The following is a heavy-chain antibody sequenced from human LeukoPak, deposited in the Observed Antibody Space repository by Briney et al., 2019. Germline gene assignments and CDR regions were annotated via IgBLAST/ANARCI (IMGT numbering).Heavy chain of an antibody. CDR3: ARVKGYCSGGSCYSVAFDI. CDR2: INHSGST. V-gene: IGHV4-34*01. J-gene: IGHJ3*02. D-gene: IGHD2-15*01. Sequence: PSETLSLTCAVYGGSFSGYYWSWIRQPPGKGLEWIGGINHSGSTNYNPSLKSRVTISVDTSKNQFSLKLSSVTAADTAVYYCARVKGYCSGGSCYSVAFDIWGQGTMVTVSS. CDR1: GGSFSGYY.